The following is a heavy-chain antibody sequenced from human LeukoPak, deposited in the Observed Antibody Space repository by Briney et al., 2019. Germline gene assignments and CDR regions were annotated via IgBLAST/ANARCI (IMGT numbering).Heavy chain of an antibody. J-gene: IGHJ1*01. Sequence: ASVKVSCKASGYSFTSYGIGWVRQAPGQGLEWMGWVSAYNGATDYAQKVQDRVTMTTDTSTSTAYMNLRSLRSDDTAVYYCARADLDFWRGYYRSEYFQYWGQGTLVTVSS. CDR3: ARADLDFWRGYYRSEYFQY. D-gene: IGHD3-3*01. CDR1: GYSFTSYG. V-gene: IGHV1-18*01. CDR2: VSAYNGAT.